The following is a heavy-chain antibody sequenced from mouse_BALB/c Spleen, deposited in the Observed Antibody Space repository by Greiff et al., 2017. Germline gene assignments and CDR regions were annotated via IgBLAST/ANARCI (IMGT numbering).Heavy chain of an antibody. J-gene: IGHJ4*01. D-gene: IGHD1-1*01. V-gene: IGHV14-3*02. CDR2: IDPANGNT. CDR1: GFNIKDTY. Sequence: EVKLQESGAELVKPGASVKLSCTASGFNIKDTYMHWVKQRPEQGLEWIGRIDPANGNTKYDPKFQGKATITADTSSNTAYLQLSSPTSEDTAVYYCARRVLPAMDYWGQGTSVTVSS. CDR3: ARRVLPAMDY.